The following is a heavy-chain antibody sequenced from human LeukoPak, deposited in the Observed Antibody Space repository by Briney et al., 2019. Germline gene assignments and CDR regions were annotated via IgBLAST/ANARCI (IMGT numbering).Heavy chain of an antibody. CDR1: GYIFTNYG. D-gene: IGHD1-26*01. CDR2: IRYDGSNK. J-gene: IGHJ6*03. V-gene: IGHV3-30*02. CDR3: AKGYGWEASYYYYYMDV. Sequence: SCKASGYIFTNYGMNWVRQAPGKGLEWVTFIRYDGSNKYYADSVKGRFTISRDNSKNTLYLRMNSLRAEDTAVYYCAKGYGWEASYYYYYMDVWGKGTTVTISS.